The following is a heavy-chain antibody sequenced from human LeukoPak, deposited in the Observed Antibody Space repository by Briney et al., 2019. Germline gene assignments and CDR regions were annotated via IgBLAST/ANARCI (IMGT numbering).Heavy chain of an antibody. CDR3: ARESTAGYNSSWYGFRN. CDR1: GFTFSGYW. CDR2: INQDGSEK. V-gene: IGHV3-7*01. D-gene: IGHD6-13*01. J-gene: IGHJ1*01. Sequence: GGSLRLSCAASGFTFSGYWMSWVRQAPGEGLGWVANINQDGSEKYYVDSVKGRFTISRDNAKNSLFLQMGSLRVEDTAVYYCARESTAGYNSSWYGFRNWGQGTLVPVSS.